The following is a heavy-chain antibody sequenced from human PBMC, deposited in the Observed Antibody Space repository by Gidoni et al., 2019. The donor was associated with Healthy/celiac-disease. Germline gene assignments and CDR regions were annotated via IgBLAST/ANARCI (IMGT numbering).Heavy chain of an antibody. Sequence: QVQLQESGPGLVKPSQTLSLTCTVSGGSISSGGYYWSWIRPHPGKGLEWIGYIYYSGSTYYNPSLKSRVTISVDTSKNQFSLKLSSVTAADTAVYYCARDRSQETSSSWYESIDYYYYYGMDVWGQGTTVTVSS. D-gene: IGHD6-13*01. V-gene: IGHV4-31*03. CDR1: GGSISSGGYY. CDR2: IYYSGST. J-gene: IGHJ6*02. CDR3: ARDRSQETSSSWYESIDYYYYYGMDV.